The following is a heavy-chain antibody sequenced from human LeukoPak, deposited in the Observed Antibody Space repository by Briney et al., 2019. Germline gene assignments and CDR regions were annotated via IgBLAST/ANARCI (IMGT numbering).Heavy chain of an antibody. CDR1: GFTFSSYA. CDR2: ISGSGGNT. Sequence: GGSLRLSCAASGFTFSSYAMSWVRQAPGKGLEWVSGISGSGGNTYYADSVKGRFTISRDNSKNTLYLQMDSLRAEDTAVYYCAKGGSIVVVPASLDPWGQGTLVTVSS. D-gene: IGHD2-2*01. V-gene: IGHV3-23*01. CDR3: AKGGSIVVVPASLDP. J-gene: IGHJ5*02.